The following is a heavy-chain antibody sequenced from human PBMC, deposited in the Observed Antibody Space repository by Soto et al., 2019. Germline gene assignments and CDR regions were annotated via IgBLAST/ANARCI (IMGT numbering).Heavy chain of an antibody. D-gene: IGHD1-26*01. J-gene: IGHJ4*02. Sequence: QVQLVESGGGVVQPGRSLRLSCAASAVTFTGFSMHWVRQAPGKGLEWVAVIRFDGSNTYYADSVKGRFTISRDNPKNMLYLQMNSLRAEDTAIYYCARDGVGTTTYFGYFDYWGLGTLVTVSS. CDR3: ARDGVGTTTYFGYFDY. V-gene: IGHV3-33*01. CDR2: IRFDGSNT. CDR1: AVTFTGFS.